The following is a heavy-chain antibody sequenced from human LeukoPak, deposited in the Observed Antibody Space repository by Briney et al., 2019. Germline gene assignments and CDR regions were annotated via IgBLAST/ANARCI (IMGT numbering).Heavy chain of an antibody. CDR1: GDSISSYY. Sequence: SETLSLTCTISGDSISSYYWSWIRQPPGKGLEWIGYIYSSGSTNYNPSLKSRVTMSVDTSKNQFSLKLNSVTAADTAVYYCAISRDSSGYRNNWFDPWGQGTLVTVSS. D-gene: IGHD3-22*01. CDR3: AISRDSSGYRNNWFDP. V-gene: IGHV4-59*01. J-gene: IGHJ5*02. CDR2: IYSSGST.